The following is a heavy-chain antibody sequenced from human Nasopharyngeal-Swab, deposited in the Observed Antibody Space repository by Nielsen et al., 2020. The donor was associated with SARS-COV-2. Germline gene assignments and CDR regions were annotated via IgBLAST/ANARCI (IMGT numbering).Heavy chain of an antibody. Sequence: GESLKISCAASGFTFSDSAIHWVRQASGEGLEWVARIRSKGNTYATAYSASVKGRFIIFRDDPTNTAYLQMNSLKTEDTAMYYCTRCGGGCYSGRDYWGQGTLATVSS. CDR2: IRSKGNTYAT. J-gene: IGHJ4*02. V-gene: IGHV3-73*01. CDR1: GFTFSDSA. CDR3: TRCGGGCYSGRDY. D-gene: IGHD2-15*01.